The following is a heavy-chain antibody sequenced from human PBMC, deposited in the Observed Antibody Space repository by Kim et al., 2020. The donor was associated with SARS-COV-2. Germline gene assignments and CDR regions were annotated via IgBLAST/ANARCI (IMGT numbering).Heavy chain of an antibody. CDR3: TCSGGSCLDY. V-gene: IGHV3-15*01. CDR2: TT. Sequence: TTDYAAPVKGRFTISRDDSKNTLYLQRNSLKTEDTAVYYCTCSGGSCLDYWGQGTLVTVSS. D-gene: IGHD2-15*01. J-gene: IGHJ4*02.